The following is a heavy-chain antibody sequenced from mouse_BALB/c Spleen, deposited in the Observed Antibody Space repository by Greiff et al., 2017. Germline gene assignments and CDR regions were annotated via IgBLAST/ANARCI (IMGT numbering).Heavy chain of an antibody. CDR1: GFAFSSYD. J-gene: IGHJ4*01. D-gene: IGHD2-10*02. V-gene: IGHV5-12-1*01. Sequence: EVQVVESGGGLVKPGGSLKLSCAASGFAFSSYDMSWVRQTPEKRLEWVAYISSGGGSTYYPDTVKGRFTISRDNAKNTLYLQMSSLKSEDTAMYYCARPDLVWAGLDYWGQGTSVTVSS. CDR2: ISSGGGST. CDR3: ARPDLVWAGLDY.